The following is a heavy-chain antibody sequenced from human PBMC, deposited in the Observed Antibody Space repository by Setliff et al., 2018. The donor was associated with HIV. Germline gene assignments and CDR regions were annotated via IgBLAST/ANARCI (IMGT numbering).Heavy chain of an antibody. V-gene: IGHV1-2*02. J-gene: IGHJ3*02. Sequence: ASVKVSCKASGYTFIDYYIHWVRQAPGRGLEWMGWINTDNGITEYAENFQGRVAMTRDTSMSTAYMELNRLTFDDTAVYYCAKGGLFTMIVVAPDAFDIWGQGTMVTVSS. CDR2: INTDNGIT. CDR3: AKGGLFTMIVVAPDAFDI. D-gene: IGHD3-22*01. CDR1: GYTFIDYY.